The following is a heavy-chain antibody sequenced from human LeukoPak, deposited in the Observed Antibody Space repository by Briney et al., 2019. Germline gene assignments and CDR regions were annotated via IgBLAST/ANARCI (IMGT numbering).Heavy chain of an antibody. Sequence: GGSLRLSCAASEFTFSSYAMSWVRQAPGKGLEWVSAISGSGGNTYYADSVKGRFTISRDNSKNTLYLQMNSLRAEDTAVYYCARDSVAAAGRDFDYRGQGTLVTVSS. CDR1: EFTFSSYA. CDR3: ARDSVAAAGRDFDY. J-gene: IGHJ4*02. CDR2: ISGSGGNT. V-gene: IGHV3-23*01. D-gene: IGHD6-13*01.